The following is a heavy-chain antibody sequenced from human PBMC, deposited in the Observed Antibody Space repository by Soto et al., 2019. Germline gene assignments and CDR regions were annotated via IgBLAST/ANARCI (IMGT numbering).Heavy chain of an antibody. V-gene: IGHV1-3*01. CDR3: ARRGAFDSSSSGGTCFDY. CDR1: GYTFTSYA. Sequence: QVQLVQSGAEVKKPGASVKVSCKASGYTFTSYAMHWVRQAPGQRLEWMGWINAGNGKTKYSQKFQGRVTITRDTSASTAYMELSSLRSEDTAVYYCARRGAFDSSSSGGTCFDYWGQGTLVTVSS. D-gene: IGHD6-6*01. J-gene: IGHJ4*02. CDR2: INAGNGKT.